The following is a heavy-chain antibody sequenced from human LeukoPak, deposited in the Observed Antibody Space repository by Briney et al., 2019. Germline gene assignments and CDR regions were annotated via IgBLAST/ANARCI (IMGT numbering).Heavy chain of an antibody. CDR2: MYYRGTT. Sequence: SETLALTCSVSGGSISSSSYYWGCIPQSPGTGLQWIGSMYYRGTTYENSSLKSRLTLSIDTSNNQFSLKLTSVTAADTAVYYCASDYSRSVVAGSRPDLWGQGLLVTVSS. CDR3: ASDYSRSVVAGSRPDL. V-gene: IGHV4-39*01. D-gene: IGHD2-15*01. J-gene: IGHJ4*02. CDR1: GGSISSSSYY.